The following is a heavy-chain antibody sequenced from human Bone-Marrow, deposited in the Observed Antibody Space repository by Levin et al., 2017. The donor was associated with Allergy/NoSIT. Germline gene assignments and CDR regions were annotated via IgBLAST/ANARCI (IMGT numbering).Heavy chain of an antibody. J-gene: IGHJ5*02. Sequence: AASVKVSCKASGYTFTGYYMHWVRQAPGQGLEWMGWINPNSGGTNYAQKFQGRVTMTRDTSISTAYMELSRLRSDDTAVYYCARGRPLVGTTSGLDPWGQGTLVTVSS. CDR2: INPNSGGT. CDR3: ARGRPLVGTTSGLDP. CDR1: GYTFTGYY. D-gene: IGHD1-26*01. V-gene: IGHV1-2*02.